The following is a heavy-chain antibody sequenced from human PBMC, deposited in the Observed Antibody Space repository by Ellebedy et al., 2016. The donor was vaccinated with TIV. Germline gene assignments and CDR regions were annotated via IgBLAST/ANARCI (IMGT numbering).Heavy chain of an antibody. CDR2: IRNDGNNA. CDR1: GFTFSSYG. V-gene: IGHV3-33*01. J-gene: IGHJ4*02. Sequence: PGGSLRLSCAASGFTFSSYGMHWVRQAPGKGLEWVAAIRNDGNNAYYADSVKGRFTISKENSKNTLYLQMNSLRAEDTAVYYCARVTTLATGTGYYFDYWGQGTLVTVSS. CDR3: ARVTTLATGTGYYFDY. D-gene: IGHD4-17*01.